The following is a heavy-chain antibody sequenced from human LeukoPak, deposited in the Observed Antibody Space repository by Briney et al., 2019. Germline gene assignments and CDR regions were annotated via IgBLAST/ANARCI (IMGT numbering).Heavy chain of an antibody. Sequence: ASVKVSCKASGGTVSSYAISWVRQAPGKGLEWMGGFDPEDGETIYAQKFQGRVTMTEDTSTDTAHMELSSLRSEDTAVYYCAAVTPINYWGQGTLVTVSS. V-gene: IGHV1-24*01. CDR1: GGTVSSYA. D-gene: IGHD4-23*01. CDR2: FDPEDGET. J-gene: IGHJ4*02. CDR3: AAVTPINY.